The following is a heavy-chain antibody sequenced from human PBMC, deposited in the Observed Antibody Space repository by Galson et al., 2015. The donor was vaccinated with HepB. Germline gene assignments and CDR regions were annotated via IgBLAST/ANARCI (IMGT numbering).Heavy chain of an antibody. Sequence: SGYTFTGYYMHWVRQAPGQGLEWMGWINPNSGGTSYAQKFQGRVTMTRDTSISTAYMELSRLRSDDTAVYYCARGRLTDYWGQGTLVTVSS. J-gene: IGHJ4*02. CDR3: ARGRLTDY. CDR1: GYTFTGYY. CDR2: INPNSGGT. V-gene: IGHV1-2*02. D-gene: IGHD4/OR15-4a*01.